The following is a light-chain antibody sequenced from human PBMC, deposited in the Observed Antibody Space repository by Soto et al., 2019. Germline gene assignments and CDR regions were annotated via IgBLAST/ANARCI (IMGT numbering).Light chain of an antibody. J-gene: IGLJ2*01. V-gene: IGLV2-23*01. CDR3: LSYAGTDTWI. CDR1: GSDVGGYNL. CDR2: EAY. Sequence: QSALTQPASVSVSPGQSITISCTGSGSDVGGYNLVSWYQHHPGKVPKLVIFEAYKRPSGVSDRFSGSKSGNTASLTISGRQAEDEADYYCLSYAGTDTWIFGGGTKLTVL.